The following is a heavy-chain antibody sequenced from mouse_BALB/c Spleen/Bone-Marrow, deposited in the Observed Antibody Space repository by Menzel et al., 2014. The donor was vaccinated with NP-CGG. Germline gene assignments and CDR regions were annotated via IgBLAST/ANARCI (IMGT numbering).Heavy chain of an antibody. Sequence: QVQLQQSGAELVKPGTSVKLSCKASGYNFTSYWLNWAKLRPGQGLEWIGDIYPGSGSTNYNEKFKSKATLTVDTSSSTAYMQLSSLASEDSALYYCARFSQLGLLAYWGQGTLVTVSA. D-gene: IGHD3-1*01. V-gene: IGHV1-55*01. CDR3: ARFSQLGLLAY. CDR2: IYPGSGST. J-gene: IGHJ3*01. CDR1: GYNFTSYW.